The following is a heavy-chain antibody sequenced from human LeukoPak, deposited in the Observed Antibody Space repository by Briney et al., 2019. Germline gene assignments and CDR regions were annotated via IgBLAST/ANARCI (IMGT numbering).Heavy chain of an antibody. V-gene: IGHV3-15*01. CDR1: GFTFSDYY. CDR2: IKSKTDGGTT. CDR3: TTNPPRKVTSTY. D-gene: IGHD3-3*01. J-gene: IGHJ4*02. Sequence: MPGGSLRLSCAASGFTFSDYYMNWVRQAPGKGLEWVGRIKSKTDGGTTDYAAPVKGRFTISRDDSKNTLYLQMNSLKTEDTAVYYCTTNPPRKVTSTYWGQGTLVTVSS.